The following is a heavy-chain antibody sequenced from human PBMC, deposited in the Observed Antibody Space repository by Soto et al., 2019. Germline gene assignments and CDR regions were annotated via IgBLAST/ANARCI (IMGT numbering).Heavy chain of an antibody. Sequence: ASVKVSCKASGYTLTELSMHWVRQAPGKGLEWMGGFDPEDGETIYAQKFQGRVTMTEDTSTDTAYMELSSLRSEDTAVYYCATGPRVFGVVPAPNYFDYWGQGTRGIVSS. J-gene: IGHJ4*02. V-gene: IGHV1-24*01. CDR2: FDPEDGET. CDR3: ATGPRVFGVVPAPNYFDY. D-gene: IGHD3-3*01. CDR1: GYTLTELS.